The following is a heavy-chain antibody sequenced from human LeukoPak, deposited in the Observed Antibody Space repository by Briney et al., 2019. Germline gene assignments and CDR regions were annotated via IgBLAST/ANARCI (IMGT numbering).Heavy chain of an antibody. CDR3: ARPIVYPGVADAFGI. CDR2: INPNSGGT. J-gene: IGHJ3*02. D-gene: IGHD2-8*01. Sequence: ASVKVSCKASGYTFTGYYMHWVRQAPGQGLEWMGWINPNSGGTNYAQKFQGRVTMTRDTSISTAYMELSRLRSDDTAVYYCARPIVYPGVADAFGIWGQGTMVTVPS. CDR1: GYTFTGYY. V-gene: IGHV1-2*02.